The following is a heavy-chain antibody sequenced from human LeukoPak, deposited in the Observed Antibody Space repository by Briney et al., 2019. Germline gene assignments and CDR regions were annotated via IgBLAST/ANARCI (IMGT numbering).Heavy chain of an antibody. CDR1: GFTFSNYW. Sequence: GGSLRLSCAASGFTFSNYWMHWVRQAPGKGLVWVSRINSDARSTSYADSVKGRFTISRDNAKNTLYLQMNSLRAEDTAVYYCARDGYSSSFYFDYWGQGTLVTVSS. J-gene: IGHJ4*02. CDR2: INSDARST. V-gene: IGHV3-74*01. D-gene: IGHD6-6*01. CDR3: ARDGYSSSFYFDY.